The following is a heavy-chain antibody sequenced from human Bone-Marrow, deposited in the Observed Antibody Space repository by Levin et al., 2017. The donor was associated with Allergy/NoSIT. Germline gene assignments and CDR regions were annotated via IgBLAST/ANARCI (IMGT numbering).Heavy chain of an antibody. CDR3: ARENYYDSSGYYGGFDY. CDR2: IIPIFGTA. Sequence: SVKVSCKASGGTFSSYAISWVRQAPGQGLEWMGGIIPIFGTANYAQKFQGRVTITADESTSTAYMELSSLRSEDTAVYYCARENYYDSSGYYGGFDYWGQGTLVTVSS. D-gene: IGHD3-22*01. J-gene: IGHJ4*02. CDR1: GGTFSSYA. V-gene: IGHV1-69*13.